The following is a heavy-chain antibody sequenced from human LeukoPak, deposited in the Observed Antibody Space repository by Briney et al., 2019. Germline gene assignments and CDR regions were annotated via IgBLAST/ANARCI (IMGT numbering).Heavy chain of an antibody. D-gene: IGHD5-18*01. CDR3: ARDATPTQLWFRGSFDY. J-gene: IGHJ4*02. CDR2: ISSSSLSI. Sequence: PGGSLRLSCAASGFTFSDFGMTWVRQAPGKGLEWVSYISSSSLSIYYADSVKGRFTIPRDNARNSPYLQMNSLRAEDTAMYYCARDATPTQLWFRGSFDYWGLGALVTVAS. CDR1: GFTFSDFG. V-gene: IGHV3-48*01.